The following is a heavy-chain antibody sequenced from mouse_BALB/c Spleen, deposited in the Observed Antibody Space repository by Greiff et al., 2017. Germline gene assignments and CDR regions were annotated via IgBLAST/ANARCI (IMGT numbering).Heavy chain of an antibody. CDR2: ISSGGST. CDR1: GFTFSSYA. D-gene: IGHD1-1*01. V-gene: IGHV5-6-5*01. Sequence: EVQGVESGGGLVKPGGSLKLSCAASGFTFSSYAMSWVRQTPEKRLEWVASISSGGSTYYPDSVKGRFTISRDNARNILYLQMSSLRSEDTAMYYCARNYGSSYWYFDVWGAGTTVTVSS. CDR3: ARNYGSSYWYFDV. J-gene: IGHJ1*01.